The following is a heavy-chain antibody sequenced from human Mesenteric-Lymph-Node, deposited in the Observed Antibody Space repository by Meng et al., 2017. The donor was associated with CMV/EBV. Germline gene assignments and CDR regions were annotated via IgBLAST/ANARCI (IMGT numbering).Heavy chain of an antibody. CDR2: ISRSGNTI. Sequence: GGSLRLSCAASEFTFSDYYMSWIRQAPGKGLEWISYISRSGNTIYYADSVKGRFTISRDNTKKSLYLQMNSLRAEDTAVYYCARFDRGYRYNLYFDSWGQGTLVTVSS. D-gene: IGHD5-18*01. CDR1: EFTFSDYY. J-gene: IGHJ4*02. V-gene: IGHV3-11*01. CDR3: ARFDRGYRYNLYFDS.